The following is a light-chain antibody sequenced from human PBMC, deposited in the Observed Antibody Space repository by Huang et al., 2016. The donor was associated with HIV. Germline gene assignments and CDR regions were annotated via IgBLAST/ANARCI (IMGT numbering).Light chain of an antibody. J-gene: IGKJ1*01. V-gene: IGKV1-39*01. CDR1: QSISSY. CDR2: AAS. CDR3: QQSYSTLTT. Sequence: DIQMTQSPSSLSASVGDRVTITCRASQSISSYLNWYQQKPGKAPKLLIYAASSLQSGVPSRFSGSGSRTIFTLTISSLQPEDFAIYYCQQSYSTLTTFGQGTKVEIK.